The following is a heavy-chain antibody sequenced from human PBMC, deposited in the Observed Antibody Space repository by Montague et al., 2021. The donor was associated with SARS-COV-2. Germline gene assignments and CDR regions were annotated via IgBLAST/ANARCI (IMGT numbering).Heavy chain of an antibody. Sequence: SETLSLTCAVYGGSFSGYYWSWIRQPPGKGLEWIGEINHSGSTNYNPSLKSRITISVDRSKNQFSLRLNSVTAADTAVYYCARKIIANAFDVWGHGTTVTVSS. V-gene: IGHV4-34*01. J-gene: IGHJ3*01. CDR2: INHSGST. CDR1: GGSFSGYY. D-gene: IGHD2/OR15-2a*01. CDR3: ARKIIANAFDV.